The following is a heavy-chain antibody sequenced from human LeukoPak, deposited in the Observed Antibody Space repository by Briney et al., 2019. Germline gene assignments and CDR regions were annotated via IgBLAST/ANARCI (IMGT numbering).Heavy chain of an antibody. V-gene: IGHV4-39*01. J-gene: IGHJ6*03. CDR1: GDSFSRRSSY. CDR3: ARLSGDYYYYYMDV. Sequence: PSETLSLTCTASGDSFSRRSSYWGWLRQPPGKGLEWIGSISYSGSTYYNPSLKSRVTISVDTSKNQFSLKLSSVTAADTAVYYCARLSGDYYYYYMDVWGKGTTVTISS. CDR2: ISYSGST. D-gene: IGHD1-26*01.